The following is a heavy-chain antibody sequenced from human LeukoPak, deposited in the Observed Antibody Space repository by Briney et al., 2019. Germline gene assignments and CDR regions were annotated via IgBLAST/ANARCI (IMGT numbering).Heavy chain of an antibody. V-gene: IGHV3-21*01. CDR2: ISSSSSYI. D-gene: IGHD3-22*01. CDR3: ARDSYYDYSGGDFDY. CDR1: GFTFSSYS. J-gene: IGHJ4*02. Sequence: GGSLRLSCTVSGFTFSSYSMNWVRQAPGKGLEWVSSISSSSSYIYYADSVKGRFTISRDNAKNSLYLQMNSLRAEDTAVYHCARDSYYDYSGGDFDYWGQGTLVTVSS.